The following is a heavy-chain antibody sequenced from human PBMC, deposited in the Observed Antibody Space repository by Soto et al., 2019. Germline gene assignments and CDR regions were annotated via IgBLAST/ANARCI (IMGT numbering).Heavy chain of an antibody. V-gene: IGHV3-23*01. J-gene: IGHJ4*02. CDR1: GFTFSSYA. CDR2: IGSSGGGT. CDR3: AKAGGPYSSSSRRYLDY. D-gene: IGHD6-6*01. Sequence: GESLKISCAASGFTFSSYAMSWVRQAPGKGLEWVSTIGSSGGGTYYADSVKGRFTISRDNSKNTLYLQMDILRAEDTAVYYCAKAGGPYSSSSRRYLDYWGQGTLVTVSS.